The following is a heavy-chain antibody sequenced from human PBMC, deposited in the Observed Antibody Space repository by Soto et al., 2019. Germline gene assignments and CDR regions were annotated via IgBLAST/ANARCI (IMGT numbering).Heavy chain of an antibody. Sequence: EVQLVESGGGLVQSGGSLRLSCTASGFSFNTYWMHWVRQAPGKGLVWISRIKGDGSITNYADSVRGRFTISRDNAKNTLYLQVNSLRDEDTAVYYCAGGGLAGAGIYYLGDWGQGTLVTVSS. J-gene: IGHJ4*02. CDR1: GFSFNTYW. V-gene: IGHV3-74*01. CDR3: AGGGLAGAGIYYLGD. CDR2: IKGDGSIT. D-gene: IGHD3-10*01.